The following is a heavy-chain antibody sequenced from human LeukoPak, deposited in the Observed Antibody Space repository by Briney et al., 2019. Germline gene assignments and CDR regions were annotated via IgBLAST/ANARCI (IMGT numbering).Heavy chain of an antibody. CDR1: GYTLTELS. CDR2: FDPEDGET. CDR3: ATTGYCSGGSCRLYWFDP. V-gene: IGHV1-24*01. J-gene: IGHJ5*02. D-gene: IGHD2-15*01. Sequence: ASVEVSCKVSGYTLTELSMHWVRQAPGKGLEWMGGFDPEDGETIYAQKFQGRVTMTEDTSTDTAYMELSSLRSEDTAVYYCATTGYCSGGSCRLYWFDPWGQGTLVTVSS.